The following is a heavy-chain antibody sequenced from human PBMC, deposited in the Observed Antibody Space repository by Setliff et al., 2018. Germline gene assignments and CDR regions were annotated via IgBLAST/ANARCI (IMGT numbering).Heavy chain of an antibody. D-gene: IGHD1-1*01. J-gene: IGHJ4*02. CDR1: GYTFTTYY. Sequence: ASVKVSCKASGYTFTTYYIHWVRQAPGQGLEWVGRVNPSNGAIHYAQNFQGRVTMTRDTSTSIVYMELNSLRFEDTAVYYCAREFPRGTKGFDYWGQGTLVTVSS. V-gene: IGHV1-46*01. CDR3: AREFPRGTKGFDY. CDR2: VNPSNGAI.